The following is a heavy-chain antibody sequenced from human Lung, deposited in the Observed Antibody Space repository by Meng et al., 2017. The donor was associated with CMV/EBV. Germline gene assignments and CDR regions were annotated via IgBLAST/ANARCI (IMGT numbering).Heavy chain of an antibody. CDR1: GGSITSHY. J-gene: IGHJ6*02. V-gene: IGHV4-59*11. CDR2: IYYSGST. D-gene: IGHD3-10*01. CDR3: ARDAMVRGVVHLGGGMDV. Sequence: SXTXSLXCTVTGGSITSHYWNWIRQPPGKGLEWIGYIYYSGSTNYNPSLKSRVTTSVDTSKNQFSLKLSSVTAADTAVYYCARDAMVRGVVHLGGGMDVWGQGXTVTVSS.